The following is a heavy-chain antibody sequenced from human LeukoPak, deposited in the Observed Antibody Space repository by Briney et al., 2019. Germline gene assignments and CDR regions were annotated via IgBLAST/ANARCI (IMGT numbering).Heavy chain of an antibody. D-gene: IGHD3-3*01. V-gene: IGHV1-18*01. J-gene: IGHJ4*02. Sequence: ASVKVSCKASGYTFTSYGINWVRQAPGQGLEWMGRISAHNGDANYAQKFQGSVTMTTDTLATTAYMELRSLRSDDTAVYYCARDLERYYDLEGRSGYWGQGTLVTVSS. CDR3: ARDLERYYDLEGRSGY. CDR1: GYTFTSYG. CDR2: ISAHNGDA.